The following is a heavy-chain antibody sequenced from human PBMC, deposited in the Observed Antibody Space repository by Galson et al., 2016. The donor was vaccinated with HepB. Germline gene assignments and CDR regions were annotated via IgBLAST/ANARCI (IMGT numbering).Heavy chain of an antibody. J-gene: IGHJ3*02. CDR1: GFTFNTYG. Sequence: SLRLSCAPSGFTFNTYGMHWVRQAPGKGLEWVALISYDGSNKYHADSVRSRFTISRDNSKNTLSLQMNSLRAEDTAIYYCAKDNGLFRFDIWGQGTMVTVSS. CDR2: ISYDGSNK. CDR3: AKDNGLFRFDI. D-gene: IGHD3-22*01. V-gene: IGHV3-30*18.